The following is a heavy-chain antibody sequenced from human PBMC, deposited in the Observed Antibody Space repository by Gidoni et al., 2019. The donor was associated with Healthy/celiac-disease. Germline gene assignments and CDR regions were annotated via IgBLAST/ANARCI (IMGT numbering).Heavy chain of an antibody. CDR3: ARSLKWLGYGMDV. D-gene: IGHD5-12*01. CDR1: GHTFTGFY. J-gene: IGHJ6*02. V-gene: IGHV1-2*04. Sequence: QVQLVQSGAEVKKPGASVTVACTDSGHTFTGFYMPWVRPAPGQGLAWVGWNNPTSGGTNYAQKFQGWVPMTSDTSISTAYMELSRLRSYDTAVYYCARSLKWLGYGMDVWGQGTTVTVSS. CDR2: NNPTSGGT.